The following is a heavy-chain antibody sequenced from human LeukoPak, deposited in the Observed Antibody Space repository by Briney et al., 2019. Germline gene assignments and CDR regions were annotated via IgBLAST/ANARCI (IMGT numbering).Heavy chain of an antibody. CDR2: INHSGST. Sequence: SETLSLTCAVYGGSFSGYYWSWIRQPPGKGLEWIGEINHSGSTNYNPSLKSRVTISVDTPKNQFSLKLSSVTAADTAVYYCARYYYDSSGYYYDSYWGQGTLVTVSS. V-gene: IGHV4-34*01. CDR3: ARYYYDSSGYYYDSY. CDR1: GGSFSGYY. D-gene: IGHD3-22*01. J-gene: IGHJ4*02.